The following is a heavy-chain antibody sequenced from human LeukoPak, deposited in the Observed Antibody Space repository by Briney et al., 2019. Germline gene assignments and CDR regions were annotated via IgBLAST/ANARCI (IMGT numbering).Heavy chain of an antibody. CDR2: ISGYNGNT. CDR3: ARVDTDSSAYYYYYGMDV. V-gene: IGHV1-18*01. J-gene: IGHJ6*02. Sequence: ASVKVSCKASGYTFTSYGISWVRQAPGQGLEWMGWISGYNGNTKYVQKFQGRVTMTTDRSTSTAYMELRSLRSDDTAVYYCARVDTDSSAYYYYYGMDVWGQGTTVTVSS. D-gene: IGHD3-22*01. CDR1: GYTFTSYG.